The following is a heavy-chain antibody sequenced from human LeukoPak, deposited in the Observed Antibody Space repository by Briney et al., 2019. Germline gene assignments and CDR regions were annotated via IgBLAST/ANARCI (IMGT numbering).Heavy chain of an antibody. Sequence: ASVKVSCKASGGTFSSYAISWVRQAPGQGLGWMGGIIPIFGTANYAQKFQGRVTITADKSTSTAYMELSSLRSEDTAVYYCARDTGATNAFDIWGQGTMVTVSS. CDR3: ARDTGATNAFDI. V-gene: IGHV1-69*06. J-gene: IGHJ3*02. CDR2: IIPIFGTA. D-gene: IGHD1-26*01. CDR1: GGTFSSYA.